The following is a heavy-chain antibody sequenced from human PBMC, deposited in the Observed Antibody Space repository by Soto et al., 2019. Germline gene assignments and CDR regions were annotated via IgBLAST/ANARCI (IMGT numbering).Heavy chain of an antibody. Sequence: PGESLKISCKGSGYSFTSYWISWVRQMPGKGLEWMGRIDPSDSYTNYSPSFQGHATISADKSISTAYLQWSSLKASDTAMYYCARLERPYYDFWSGYYTGSDYYGMEVWGQGTTVTVSS. V-gene: IGHV5-10-1*01. CDR2: IDPSDSYT. CDR1: GYSFTSYW. D-gene: IGHD3-3*01. CDR3: ARLERPYYDFWSGYYTGSDYYGMEV. J-gene: IGHJ6*02.